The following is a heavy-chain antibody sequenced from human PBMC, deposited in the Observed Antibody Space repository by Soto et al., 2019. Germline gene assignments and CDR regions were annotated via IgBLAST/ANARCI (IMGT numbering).Heavy chain of an antibody. J-gene: IGHJ4*02. CDR2: IMATFGPA. CDR1: GGTLSNYA. Sequence: SVKVSCKASGGTLSNYAISSVRQAPGQGLEWMGGIMATFGPANSAQKFQGRVRIIADKSTDTAYLELSSLRSEDTAVYYCARGGFSSSWSFDYWGQGTLVTVSS. D-gene: IGHD6-13*01. V-gene: IGHV1-69*06. CDR3: ARGGFSSSWSFDY.